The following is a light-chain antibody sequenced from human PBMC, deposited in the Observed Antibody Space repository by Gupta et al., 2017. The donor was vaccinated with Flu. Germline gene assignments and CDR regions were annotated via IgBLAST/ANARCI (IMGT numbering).Light chain of an antibody. J-gene: IGKJ4*01. Sequence: EIVLTQSPATLYLSPGASATLPCRASQRLSDFVAWYQQKPSHGPRPLIFDTSNSATGIPARFSGSGSGTGFTLTISSLRLEDFAVYYCQRLTNWPPLAFGGGTKVEI. CDR1: QRLSDF. V-gene: IGKV3-11*01. CDR3: QRLTNWPPLA. CDR2: DTS.